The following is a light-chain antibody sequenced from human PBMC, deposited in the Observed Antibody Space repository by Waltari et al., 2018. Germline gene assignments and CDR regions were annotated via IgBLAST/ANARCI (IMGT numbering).Light chain of an antibody. Sequence: EIVLTQSPVTLPLSPGGRATLSCRASQSIGTSLGWYQQKPGQAPRLLIYGASNRATGIPVRFSGSGSGTDFTLTISTLETEDFAVYYCQQHSRWPLTFGGGTKVEI. V-gene: IGKV3-11*01. CDR2: GAS. CDR3: QQHSRWPLT. J-gene: IGKJ4*01. CDR1: QSIGTS.